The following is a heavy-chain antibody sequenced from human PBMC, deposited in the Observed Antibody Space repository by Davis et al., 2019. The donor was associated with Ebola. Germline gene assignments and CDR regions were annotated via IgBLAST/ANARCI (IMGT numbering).Heavy chain of an antibody. CDR2: IENDGSKK. Sequence: GESLKISCAASKFTLSSYWMSWVRQAPGKGLEWVATIENDGSKKYYMDSVKGRFTISRDNAKNSLYLHMDSLRDDDTAVYYCARVYNWGFDFWGQGTLVTVSS. CDR1: KFTLSSYW. V-gene: IGHV3-7*01. J-gene: IGHJ4*02. CDR3: ARVYNWGFDF. D-gene: IGHD1-20*01.